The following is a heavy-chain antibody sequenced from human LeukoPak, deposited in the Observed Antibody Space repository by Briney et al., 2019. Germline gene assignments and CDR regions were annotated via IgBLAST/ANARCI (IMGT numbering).Heavy chain of an antibody. CDR2: IKEDGSKK. J-gene: IGHJ4*02. CDR1: GFTFSSCW. Sequence: GGSLRLSCSASGFTFSSCWMTWVRQAPGKGLEWVANIKEDGSKKNYVDSVKGRFTIFRDNAKNSLYLQMNSLRAEDTAVYYCATPLDYYDSSGYHQGGDWGQGTLVTVSS. V-gene: IGHV3-7*03. D-gene: IGHD3-22*01. CDR3: ATPLDYYDSSGYHQGGD.